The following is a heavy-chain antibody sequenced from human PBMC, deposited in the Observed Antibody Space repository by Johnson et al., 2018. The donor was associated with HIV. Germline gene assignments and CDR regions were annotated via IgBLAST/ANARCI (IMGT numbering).Heavy chain of an antibody. CDR1: GFTFSSYA. D-gene: IGHD3-9*01. Sequence: QVQLVESGGGVVQPGRSLRLSCAASGFTFSSYAVHWVRQAPGKGLEWVAVISYDGSNKYYADSVKGRFTISRDNSKNTLHLQMNSLRAEDTAVYYCAREEGIDILTRGDAFDIWGQGTMVTVSS. CDR2: ISYDGSNK. CDR3: AREEGIDILTRGDAFDI. V-gene: IGHV3-30-3*01. J-gene: IGHJ3*02.